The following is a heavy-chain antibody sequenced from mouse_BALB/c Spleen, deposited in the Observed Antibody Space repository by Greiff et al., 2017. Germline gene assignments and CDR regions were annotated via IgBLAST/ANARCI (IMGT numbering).Heavy chain of an antibody. CDR1: GFTFSSYT. CDR3: TRDGMITTPFDV. D-gene: IGHD2-4*01. J-gene: IGHJ1*01. Sequence: DVHLVESGGGLVKPGGSLKLSCAASGFTFSSYTMSWVRQTPEKRLEWVATISSGGSYTYYPDSVKGRFTISRDNAKNTLYLQMSSLKSEDTAMYYCTRDGMITTPFDVWGAGTTVTVAS. CDR2: ISSGGSYT. V-gene: IGHV5-6-4*01.